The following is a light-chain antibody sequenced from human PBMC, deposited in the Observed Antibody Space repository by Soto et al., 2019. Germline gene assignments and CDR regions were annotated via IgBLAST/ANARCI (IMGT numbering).Light chain of an antibody. Sequence: DIQMSQSPSTLSASVGGRVTITCRASQGTGDWLAWYLQEPGKAPKLLIYKTSTLEGGVPSRFSGSGSETEFTLTISSLQPDDFATYYCQQYSSYPRTFGGGTKVDIK. CDR2: KTS. CDR1: QGTGDW. CDR3: QQYSSYPRT. V-gene: IGKV1-5*03. J-gene: IGKJ4*01.